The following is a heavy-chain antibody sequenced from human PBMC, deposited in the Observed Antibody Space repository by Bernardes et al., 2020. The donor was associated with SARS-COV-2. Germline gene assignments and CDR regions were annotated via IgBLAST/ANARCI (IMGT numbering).Heavy chain of an antibody. V-gene: IGHV1-18*04. Sequence: ASVKVSCKASGYTFTSYGISWVRQDPGQGLEWMGWISAYNGNTDYLEKLQGRITLATDTSTSTAYMELRSLRSDDTAVYYCARDGGWLDPWGQGTLVTVSS. CDR1: GYTFTSYG. J-gene: IGHJ5*02. CDR2: ISAYNGNT. CDR3: ARDGGWLDP. D-gene: IGHD3-16*01.